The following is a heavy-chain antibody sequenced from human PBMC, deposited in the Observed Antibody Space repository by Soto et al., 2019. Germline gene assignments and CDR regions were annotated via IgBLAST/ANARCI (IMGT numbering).Heavy chain of an antibody. CDR2: IYYSWST. CDR3: ARHGSGWNAGS. D-gene: IGHD6-19*01. J-gene: IGHJ5*02. Sequence: RQPPGKGVEWIGSIYYSWSTYYNPSIKSRGTISVDTSKNQFSLKLSSVTAADTAVYYCARHGSGWNAGSWGQGTLVHLPS. V-gene: IGHV4-39*01.